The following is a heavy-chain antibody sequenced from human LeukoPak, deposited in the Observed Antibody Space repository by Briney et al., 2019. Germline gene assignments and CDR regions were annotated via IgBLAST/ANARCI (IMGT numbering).Heavy chain of an antibody. V-gene: IGHV4/OR15-8*01. D-gene: IGHD4-11*01. CDR3: ARSGLTTVTNVNWLEY. CDR2: THRSGKT. Sequence: SETLSLTCSVSGTSVSTSNWWTWVRQAPGKGLEWIGETHRSGKTNYNPSLKSRVTISVDKSKNQVSLNLTSVTAADTAVYFCARSGLTTVTNVNWLEYWGQGTLVTVSS. CDR1: GTSVSTSNW. J-gene: IGHJ5*01.